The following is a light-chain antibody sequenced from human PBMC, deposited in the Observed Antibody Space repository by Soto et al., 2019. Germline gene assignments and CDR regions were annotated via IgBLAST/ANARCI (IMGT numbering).Light chain of an antibody. Sequence: EIVLTQSPATLSLSPGERATLSCRASQSVTKSLAWYQQKPGQAPRLLIFATSHRATDIPTRFSGSGSETDFTLTISRLEPEDFAVYYCQQRSDLPPSLTFGGGTKVEIK. CDR2: ATS. V-gene: IGKV3-11*01. J-gene: IGKJ4*01. CDR1: QSVTKS. CDR3: QQRSDLPPSLT.